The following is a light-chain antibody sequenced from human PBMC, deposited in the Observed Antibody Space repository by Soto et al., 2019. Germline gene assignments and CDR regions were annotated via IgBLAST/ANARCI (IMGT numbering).Light chain of an antibody. CDR1: QSVGNN. J-gene: IGKJ4*01. V-gene: IGKV3-15*01. Sequence: EIVVTQSPATLSVSPGERATLSCRASQSVGNNFAWYRQKPCQAPRLLIFATSTSATGVPARFSGSGSGTEFTLTISSLQSEDFAVYYCQQYGDWPLTFGGGAKVEIE. CDR3: QQYGDWPLT. CDR2: ATS.